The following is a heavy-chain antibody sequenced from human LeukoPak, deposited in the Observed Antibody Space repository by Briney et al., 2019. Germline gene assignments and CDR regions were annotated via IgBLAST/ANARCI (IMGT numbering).Heavy chain of an antibody. J-gene: IGHJ1*01. V-gene: IGHV4-61*02. CDR1: GGSISSGSYY. CDR3: ARDAGAEYFQH. CDR2: VYTSGST. Sequence: PSETLSLTCTVSGGSISSGSYYWSWIRQPAGKGLEWIGRVYTSGSTNYNPSLKSRVTISLDTSKNQFSLKLSSVTAADTAVYYCARDAGAEYFQHWGQGTLVTVSS.